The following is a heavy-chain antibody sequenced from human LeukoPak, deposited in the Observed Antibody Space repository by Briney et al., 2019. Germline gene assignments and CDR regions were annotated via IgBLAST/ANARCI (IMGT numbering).Heavy chain of an antibody. J-gene: IGHJ6*02. Sequence: SEKVSCKASGCTFSNYAFSWVRQAPAQGLEWMGGVIPKYGTANYPQKFQGRVTITVDDSTSTAYMELSSLGAQDTAAYYCADLGYSYYYFTRDVWGQGTTVTVSS. CDR3: ADLGYSYYYFTRDV. CDR2: VIPKYGTA. D-gene: IGHD5-18*01. V-gene: IGHV1-69*13. CDR1: GCTFSNYA.